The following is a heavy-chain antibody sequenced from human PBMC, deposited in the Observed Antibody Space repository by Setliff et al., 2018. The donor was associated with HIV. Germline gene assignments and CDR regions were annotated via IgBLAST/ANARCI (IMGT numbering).Heavy chain of an antibody. Sequence: KASETLSLTCTVSGGSLSNHYWSWLRQSPKNGLEWIGYVYYSGSTNYKPSFKSRVSISVDTSRNQFSLNLTSLTTADTAMYYCARSYYDFWNGLPRSFDVWGQGTMVTV. V-gene: IGHV4-59*11. J-gene: IGHJ3*01. CDR2: VYYSGST. D-gene: IGHD3-3*01. CDR1: GGSLSNHY. CDR3: ARSYYDFWNGLPRSFDV.